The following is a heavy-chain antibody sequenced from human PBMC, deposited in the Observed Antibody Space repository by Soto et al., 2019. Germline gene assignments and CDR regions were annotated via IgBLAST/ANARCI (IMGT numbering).Heavy chain of an antibody. CDR1: GDSFNNYF. V-gene: IGHV4-4*07. Sequence: SETLSLTCTVSGDSFNNYFWSWIRQPAGKGLEWIGRIYTSGHTDYNPSLKSRATVSVDTSKNQFSLKLSSVTAADTAVYFCARDPGYCTNGVCPIFDFWGQGVLVTVSS. CDR3: ARDPGYCTNGVCPIFDF. CDR2: IYTSGHT. J-gene: IGHJ4*02. D-gene: IGHD2-8*01.